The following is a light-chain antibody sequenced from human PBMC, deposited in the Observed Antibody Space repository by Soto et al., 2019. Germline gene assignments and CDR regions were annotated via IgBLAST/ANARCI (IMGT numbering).Light chain of an antibody. Sequence: DIQMTQSPSTLSASVGDRVTITCRASQSISSWLAWYQQKPGKAPKSLIYKASSLESGVPSRFSGGGSGTEFTLTISSLQPDDFATYYCQQYNSYPITFGQGTRREIK. CDR3: QQYNSYPIT. CDR1: QSISSW. CDR2: KAS. J-gene: IGKJ5*01. V-gene: IGKV1-5*03.